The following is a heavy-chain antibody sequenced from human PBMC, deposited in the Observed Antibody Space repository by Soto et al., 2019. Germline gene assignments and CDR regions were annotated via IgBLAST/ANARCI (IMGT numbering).Heavy chain of an antibody. J-gene: IGHJ6*02. Sequence: QVQLVQSGAEVKKPGSSVKVSCKASGDTFSRYVISWVRQAPGQGLEWMGGITPILKTANYAQKFQNRVTIIADKSTSTVYLELSSLRSEDTAVYYCARGQPNSYGSESAMDVWGQGTTVIVSS. CDR1: GDTFSRYV. CDR3: ARGQPNSYGSESAMDV. CDR2: ITPILKTA. D-gene: IGHD3-10*01. V-gene: IGHV1-69*06.